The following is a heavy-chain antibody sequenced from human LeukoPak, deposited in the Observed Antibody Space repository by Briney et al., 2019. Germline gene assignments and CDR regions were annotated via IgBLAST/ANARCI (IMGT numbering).Heavy chain of an antibody. J-gene: IGHJ4*03. Sequence: GGSLRLSCAASGFTFSNYWMHWVRQAPGKGLVWVSRINTDGSSTAYADFVKGRFTISRDNAQNTLYLQMNSLRAEDTAVYFSARGFLGACSGASCYSGYWGQGSLLTVSS. CDR3: ARGFLGACSGASCYSGY. CDR1: GFTFSNYW. CDR2: INTDGSST. D-gene: IGHD2-15*01. V-gene: IGHV3-74*01.